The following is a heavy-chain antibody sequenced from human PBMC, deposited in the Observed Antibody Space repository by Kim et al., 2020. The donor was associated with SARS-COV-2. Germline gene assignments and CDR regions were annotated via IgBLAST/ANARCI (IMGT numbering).Heavy chain of an antibody. Sequence: NYAQKFQGRVTMTRDTSTSTVYMELSSLRSEDTAVYYCARAGVERRLFDYWGQGTLVTVSS. CDR3: ARAGVERRLFDY. J-gene: IGHJ4*02. D-gene: IGHD1-1*01. V-gene: IGHV1-46*01.